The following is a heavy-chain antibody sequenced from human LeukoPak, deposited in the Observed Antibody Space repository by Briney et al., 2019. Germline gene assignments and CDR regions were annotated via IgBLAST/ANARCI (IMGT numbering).Heavy chain of an antibody. J-gene: IGHJ5*02. CDR1: GFTISNYW. CDR3: APQQAFSPYNWFDP. D-gene: IGHD3-3*02. CDR2: IHPDGSIT. Sequence: GGSLRPSCVGSGFTISNYWMHWVRQAPGTGLAWVSRIHPDGSITTYADSVKGRFTISRDNTKNTLYLQMNSLRAEDTAVYYCAPQQAFSPYNWFDPWGQGTLVTVSS. V-gene: IGHV3-74*03.